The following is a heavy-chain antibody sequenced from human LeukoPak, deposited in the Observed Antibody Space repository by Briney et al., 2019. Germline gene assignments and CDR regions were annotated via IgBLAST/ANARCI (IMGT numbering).Heavy chain of an antibody. CDR1: GYTFTSYG. D-gene: IGHD3-10*01. V-gene: IGHV1-18*01. J-gene: IGHJ4*02. Sequence: ASVKVSCKASGYTFTSYGISGVRQAPGQGLEWMGWISAYNGNTNYAQKLQGRVTMTTDTSTSTAYMELRSLRSDDTAVYYCARLWFGELSDLSFDYWGQGTLVTVSS. CDR2: ISAYNGNT. CDR3: ARLWFGELSDLSFDY.